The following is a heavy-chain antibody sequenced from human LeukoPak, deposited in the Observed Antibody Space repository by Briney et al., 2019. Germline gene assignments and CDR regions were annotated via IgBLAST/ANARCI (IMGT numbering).Heavy chain of an antibody. CDR2: TIPTFGTA. V-gene: IGHV1-69*13. Sequence: SVKLSCKASGVTFSSYAIGWVRHAPGQGLEWMGGTIPTFGTANYAQKIQGRATIAADESTSTAFMELSSLRSEDTAVYYCARGLYSSSSYYYYYYMVVWGKGTTVTVSS. D-gene: IGHD6-6*01. J-gene: IGHJ6*03. CDR1: GVTFSSYA. CDR3: ARGLYSSSSYYYYYYMVV.